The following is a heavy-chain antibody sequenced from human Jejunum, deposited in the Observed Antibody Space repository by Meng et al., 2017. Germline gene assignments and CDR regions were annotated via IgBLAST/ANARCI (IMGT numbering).Heavy chain of an antibody. CDR2: IYHSGST. CDR3: ARSIWNSGAPTVDY. CDR1: GDSISSINW. Sequence: GSLRLSCAVSGDSISSINWWSWVRQPPGKGLEWIGEIYHSGSTNYNPSLKSRVTISVDKSKNQFSLKLSSVTAADTAVYYCARSIWNSGAPTVDYWGQGTLVTVSS. D-gene: IGHD1-26*01. V-gene: IGHV4-4*02. J-gene: IGHJ4*02.